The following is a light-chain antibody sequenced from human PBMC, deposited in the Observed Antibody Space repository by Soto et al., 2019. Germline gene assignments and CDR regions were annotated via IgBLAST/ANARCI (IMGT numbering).Light chain of an antibody. V-gene: IGKV1-39*01. Sequence: DIQMTHSPSSLSASVGDRVTITCRASQSIYSSLNWYHQKPGKAPKLLIYAASNLQSGVPSRFSGSGSGTDFTLSISSLQPEDFATYYCQQSYSAPYTFGQGTKLEI. CDR1: QSIYSS. CDR2: AAS. CDR3: QQSYSAPYT. J-gene: IGKJ2*01.